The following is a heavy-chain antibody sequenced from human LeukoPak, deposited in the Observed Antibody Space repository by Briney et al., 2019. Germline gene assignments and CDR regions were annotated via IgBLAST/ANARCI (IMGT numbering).Heavy chain of an antibody. CDR1: GFTFSNYW. J-gene: IGHJ4*02. D-gene: IGHD1-26*01. Sequence: GGSLRLSCAASGFTFSNYWMHWVRQAPGKGPVWVSRINSDGSSTNYADSVKGRFTISRDNAKNTLYLQMNSLRAEDTAVYYCARETGIVGATTAYGYYFDNWGQGTLVTVFS. V-gene: IGHV3-74*01. CDR3: ARETGIVGATTAYGYYFDN. CDR2: INSDGSST.